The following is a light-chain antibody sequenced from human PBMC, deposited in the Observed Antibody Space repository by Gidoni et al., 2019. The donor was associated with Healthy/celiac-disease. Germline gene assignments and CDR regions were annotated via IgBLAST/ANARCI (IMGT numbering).Light chain of an antibody. Sequence: VLTHSPATLSVSPGERATLSCRASQSVSSYLAWYQQKPGQAPRLLIYDASTRATGIPARFSGSGSGTDFTLTISSLEPEDFAVYYCQQRSNRPPYTFGQGTKLEIK. CDR1: QSVSSY. J-gene: IGKJ2*01. V-gene: IGKV3-11*01. CDR3: QQRSNRPPYT. CDR2: DAS.